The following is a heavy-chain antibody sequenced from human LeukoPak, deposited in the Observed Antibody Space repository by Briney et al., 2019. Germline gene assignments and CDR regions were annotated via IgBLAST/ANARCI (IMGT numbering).Heavy chain of an antibody. Sequence: SETLSLTCTVSGGSISSYYWSWIRQPPGKGLEWIGYIYYSGSTNYNPSLKSRVTISVDTSKNQFSLKLSSVTAADTAVYYCASITVDTAMVYFDYWGQGTLVTFSS. D-gene: IGHD5-18*01. J-gene: IGHJ4*02. CDR1: GGSISSYY. V-gene: IGHV4-59*08. CDR3: ASITVDTAMVYFDY. CDR2: IYYSGST.